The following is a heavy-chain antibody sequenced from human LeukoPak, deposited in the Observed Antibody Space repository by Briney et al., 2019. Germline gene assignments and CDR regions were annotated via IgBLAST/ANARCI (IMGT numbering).Heavy chain of an antibody. CDR1: GGTFSSYA. CDR3: ARVSPGGSSWYGGDY. Sequence: SVKVSCKASGGTFSSYAISWVRQAPGQGLEWMGGIIPIFGTANYAQKFQGRVTITADESTSTAYMELSSLRSEDTAVYYCARVSPGGSSWYGGDYWGQGALVTVSS. V-gene: IGHV1-69*13. D-gene: IGHD6-13*01. CDR2: IIPIFGTA. J-gene: IGHJ4*02.